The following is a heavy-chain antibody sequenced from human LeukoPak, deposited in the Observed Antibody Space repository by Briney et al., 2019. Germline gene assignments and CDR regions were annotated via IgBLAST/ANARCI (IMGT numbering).Heavy chain of an antibody. CDR1: GYSISSGFH. CDR2: IYHNGST. J-gene: IGHJ3*02. Sequence: SETLSLTCSVSGYSISSGFHWGWIRQPPGKGLEWIGNIYHNGSTYYNPSLKGRVTMSVDTSKNHFSPKLGSVTAADTAVYYCAREVGWLHPLGAFDIWGQGTMVTVSS. D-gene: IGHD5-12*01. V-gene: IGHV4-38-2*02. CDR3: AREVGWLHPLGAFDI.